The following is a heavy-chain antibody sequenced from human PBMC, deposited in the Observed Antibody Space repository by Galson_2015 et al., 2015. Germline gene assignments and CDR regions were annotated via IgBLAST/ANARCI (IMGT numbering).Heavy chain of an antibody. D-gene: IGHD3-3*01. V-gene: IGHV3-33*01. J-gene: IGHJ6*02. CDR3: ARDSQGRFLDMYGMDV. CDR1: GFTFSSYG. CDR2: IWYDGSNK. Sequence: SLRLSCAASGFTFSSYGMHWVRQAPGKGLEWVAVIWYDGSNKYYADSVKGRFTISRDNSKNTLYLQMNSLRAEDTAVYYCARDSQGRFLDMYGMDVWGQGTTVTVSS.